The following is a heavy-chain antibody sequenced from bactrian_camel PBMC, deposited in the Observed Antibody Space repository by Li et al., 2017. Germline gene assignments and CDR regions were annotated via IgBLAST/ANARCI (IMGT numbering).Heavy chain of an antibody. V-gene: IGHV3-2*01. D-gene: IGHD1*01. J-gene: IGHJ6*01. CDR2: IYTDGSRT. CDR1: SFTFSSYY. Sequence: HVQLVESGGGLVQPGGSLRLSCVGSSFTFSSYYMSWVRQAPGKGLEWVASIYTDGSRTYYADSVKGRFTISKDSKNTFYLQMTQLKPEDTSVYYCAASRWVTWARALLESDFHYWGQGTQVTVS. CDR3: AASRWVTWARALLESDFHY.